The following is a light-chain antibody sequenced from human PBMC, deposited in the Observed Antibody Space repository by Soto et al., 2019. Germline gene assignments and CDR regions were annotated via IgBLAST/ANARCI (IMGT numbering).Light chain of an antibody. CDR2: CAS. J-gene: IGKJ4*01. Sequence: DIQMTQSPSSVSASVGDRVTITCRASQGISNWLAWYQQQPGKAPKLLIYCASSLQSGVPSRFNGGGSGTHFTLIISSLQPEDFATYYCQQTNTFLPLTFGGGTKVEI. CDR1: QGISNW. V-gene: IGKV1-12*01. CDR3: QQTNTFLPLT.